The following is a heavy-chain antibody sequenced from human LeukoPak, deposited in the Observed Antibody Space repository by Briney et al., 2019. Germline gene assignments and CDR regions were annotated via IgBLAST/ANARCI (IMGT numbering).Heavy chain of an antibody. J-gene: IGHJ4*02. CDR3: AKWGDYDILTGYYDSDY. D-gene: IGHD3-9*01. CDR1: GFTFSNYA. CDR2: VSGRDDST. Sequence: GASLRLSCAASGFTFSNYAMSWVRQAPGKGLEWVSAVSGRDDSTYYADSVKGRSTISRDTSKNTLYLQMNSLRAEDTAVYYCAKWGDYDILTGYYDSDYWGQGTLVTVSS. V-gene: IGHV3-23*01.